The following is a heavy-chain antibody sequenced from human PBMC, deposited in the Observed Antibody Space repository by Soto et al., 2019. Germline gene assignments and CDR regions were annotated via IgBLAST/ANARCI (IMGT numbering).Heavy chain of an antibody. CDR2: VYFSGGNS. J-gene: IGHJ4*02. D-gene: IGHD6-25*01. CDR1: GDSIRCYHYY. V-gene: IGHV4-39*01. Sequence: SETLSLTCSVSGDSIRCYHYYWGWIRQAPGKGLEWVGSVYFSGGNSYYNPSLKSRVTISVDTSYNKFFLRLNSVTAADTAVYFCAYGSSSAWIDKWGQGTLVTVSS. CDR3: AYGSSSAWIDK.